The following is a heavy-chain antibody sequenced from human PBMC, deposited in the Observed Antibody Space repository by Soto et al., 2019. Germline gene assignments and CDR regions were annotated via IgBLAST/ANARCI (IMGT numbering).Heavy chain of an antibody. J-gene: IGHJ5*01. V-gene: IGHV4-59*01. CDR3: ARYSLGYCSGGSCQAGSWFDS. Sequence: SETLSLTCTVSGGSFSTYYWNWIRQPPGKGLEWIGYIYDSGSTNYNPSLKSRVTISVDTSKNQFSLKLSSVTAADTAVYYCARYSLGYCSGGSCQAGSWFDSCGQGTLVTVSS. CDR1: GGSFSTYY. CDR2: IYDSGST. D-gene: IGHD2-15*01.